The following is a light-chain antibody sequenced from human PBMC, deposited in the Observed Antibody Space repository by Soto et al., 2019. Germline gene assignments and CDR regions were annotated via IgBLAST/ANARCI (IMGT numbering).Light chain of an antibody. Sequence: QSALTQPASVSGSPGQSMTISCTGTSSDVGGYNYVSWYQQHPGKAPKLMIYDVSNRPSGVSNRFSGSKSGNTASLTISGLQAEDEADYYCSSYTSSSSLFGGGNKVTVL. CDR2: DVS. V-gene: IGLV2-14*01. J-gene: IGLJ2*01. CDR3: SSYTSSSSL. CDR1: SSDVGGYNY.